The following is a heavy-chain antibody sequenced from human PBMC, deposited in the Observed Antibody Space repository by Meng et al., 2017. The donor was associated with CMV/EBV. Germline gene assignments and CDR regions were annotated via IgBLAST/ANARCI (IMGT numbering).Heavy chain of an antibody. J-gene: IGHJ4*02. Sequence: QVLLVPSGANVKWARAAVMVACKTFGAPFTRYRSSLVRRPPGQRLECMGWSSANNGNTNHAQNLQGRVTMTTDTSTRTAYMGLRSLRSDDTAVYYCAREMDEVVRVVLFDYWGQGTLVTVSS. CDR3: AREMDEVVRVVLFDY. CDR2: SSANNGNT. V-gene: IGHV1-18*01. CDR1: GAPFTRYR. D-gene: IGHD3-10*01.